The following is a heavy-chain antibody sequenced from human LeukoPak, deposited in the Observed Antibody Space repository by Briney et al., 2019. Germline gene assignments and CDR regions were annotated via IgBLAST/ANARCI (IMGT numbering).Heavy chain of an antibody. J-gene: IGHJ4*02. CDR2: IYYTGST. Sequence: SETLSLTCSVSGVSISSLYWSWIRQPPGQGLEWIGYIYYTGSTNYNPSLKSRVTMFVDMSKNQFSLRLSSVTAEDTAVYYCARHRAYSSSSPFDYWGQGTLVTVSS. CDR3: ARHRAYSSSSPFDY. CDR1: GVSISSLY. D-gene: IGHD6-6*01. V-gene: IGHV4-59*08.